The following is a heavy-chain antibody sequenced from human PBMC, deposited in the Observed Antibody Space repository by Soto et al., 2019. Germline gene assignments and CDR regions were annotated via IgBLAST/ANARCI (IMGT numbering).Heavy chain of an antibody. CDR3: ARDVQRSGPFYF. CDR2: INGYNGDT. CDR1: GYTFNTYG. Sequence: ASVKVSCKTSGYTFNTYGITWVRQAPGQGLEWMGWINGYNGDTNYAQELQGRLTMTTDTATTTPYMELKSLTSDDTAVYYCARDVQRSGPFYFWGQGTLVTVS. J-gene: IGHJ4*02. D-gene: IGHD2-15*01. V-gene: IGHV1-18*01.